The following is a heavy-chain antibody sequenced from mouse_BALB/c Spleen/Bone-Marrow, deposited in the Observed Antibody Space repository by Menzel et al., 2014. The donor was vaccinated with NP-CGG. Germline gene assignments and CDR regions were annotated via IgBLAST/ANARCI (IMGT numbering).Heavy chain of an antibody. D-gene: IGHD2-14*01. J-gene: IGHJ2*01. CDR1: GFNIKDTY. V-gene: IGHV14-3*02. Sequence: VHVKQSGAELVKPGASVKLSCTASGFNIKDTYMHWVKQRPEQGLEWIGRIDPANGNTKYDPKFQGKATITADTSSNTAYLQLSSLTSEDTAVYYCARYRLGTYFDYWGQSTTLTVSS. CDR2: IDPANGNT. CDR3: ARYRLGTYFDY.